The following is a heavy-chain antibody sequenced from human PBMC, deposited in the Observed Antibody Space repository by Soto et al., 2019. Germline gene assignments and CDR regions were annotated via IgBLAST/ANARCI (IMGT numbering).Heavy chain of an antibody. Sequence: GGSLRLSCAASGFTFSSYGMHWVRQAPGKGLEWVAVIWYDGSNKYYADSVKGRFTISRDNSKNTLYLQMNSLRAEDTAVYYCAREMATNHYYHYVMDFRGQGTTVTVSS. CDR1: GFTFSSYG. CDR3: AREMATNHYYHYVMDF. D-gene: IGHD5-12*01. V-gene: IGHV3-33*01. J-gene: IGHJ6*02. CDR2: IWYDGSNK.